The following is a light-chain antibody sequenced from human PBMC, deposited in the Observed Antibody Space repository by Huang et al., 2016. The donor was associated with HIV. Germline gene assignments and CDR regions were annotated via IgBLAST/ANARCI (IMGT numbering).Light chain of an antibody. Sequence: EVVMTQSPAILSVSPGERATLSCRASQSVTSNLAWYKQKPGQAPRLLIYSASTRATGIPARFSGSGSVTEFTLTISSLQSEDFAVYYCQHYNNWPWWTFGQGTKVEIK. CDR3: QHYNNWPWWT. J-gene: IGKJ1*01. CDR2: SAS. V-gene: IGKV3-15*01. CDR1: QSVTSN.